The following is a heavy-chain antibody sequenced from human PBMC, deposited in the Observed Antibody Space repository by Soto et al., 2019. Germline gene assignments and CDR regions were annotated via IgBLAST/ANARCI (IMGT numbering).Heavy chain of an antibody. CDR1: GFTFSSYG. CDR2: IWYDGSNK. D-gene: IGHD2-8*01. Sequence: PGGSLRLSCAASGFTFSSYGMHWVRQAPGKGLEWVAVIWYDGSNKYYADSVKGRFTISSDNSKNTLYLQMNSLRAQDTAVYYCARDCMYDTGSQGAFDIWAQGTMVTVS. V-gene: IGHV3-33*01. J-gene: IGHJ3*02. CDR3: ARDCMYDTGSQGAFDI.